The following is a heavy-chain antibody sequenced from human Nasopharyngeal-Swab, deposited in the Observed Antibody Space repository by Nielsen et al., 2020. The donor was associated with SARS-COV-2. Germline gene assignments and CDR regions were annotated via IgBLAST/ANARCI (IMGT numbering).Heavy chain of an antibody. Sequence: SGPTLVKPTQTLTLTCTFSGFSLSTSGVGVGWIRQPPGKALEWLALIYWDDDKRYSPSLKSRLTITKDTSKNQVVLTMTNMDPVDTVTYYCAHWGYSYGSGRAYYFDYWGQGTLVTVSS. D-gene: IGHD5-18*01. CDR1: GFSLSTSGVG. CDR3: AHWGYSYGSGRAYYFDY. J-gene: IGHJ4*02. V-gene: IGHV2-5*02. CDR2: IYWDDDK.